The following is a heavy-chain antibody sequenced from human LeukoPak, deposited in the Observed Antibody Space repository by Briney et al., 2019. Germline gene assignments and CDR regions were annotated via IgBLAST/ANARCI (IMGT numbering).Heavy chain of an antibody. V-gene: IGHV3-30-3*01. CDR3: ARESAVTLADYGFDV. J-gene: IGHJ6*02. D-gene: IGHD4-17*01. CDR2: TSYDGTNK. Sequence: GGSLRLSCAASGFSFSNFSMHWVRQAPGKGLEWVAVTSYDGTNKYYADSVKGRFTISRDNAKNTLYLQTNSLRLEDTAVYYCARESAVTLADYGFDVWGQGTTVTVSS. CDR1: GFSFSNFS.